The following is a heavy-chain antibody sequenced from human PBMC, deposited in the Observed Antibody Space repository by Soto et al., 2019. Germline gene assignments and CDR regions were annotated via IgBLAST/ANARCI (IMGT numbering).Heavy chain of an antibody. CDR2: INTDGGIT. J-gene: IGHJ3*02. Sequence: EVQLVESGGDLVQPGGSLRLSCAASGFTFSSHWMHWVRRVPGKGLVWVSHINTDGGITGYADSVQGRFTISRDNAKNTLYLQMIGLRVEDTSVYYCTREAGYCSRTSCYRRAFDSWGQGTMVTVSS. V-gene: IGHV3-74*01. CDR3: TREAGYCSRTSCYRRAFDS. D-gene: IGHD2-2*01. CDR1: GFTFSSHW.